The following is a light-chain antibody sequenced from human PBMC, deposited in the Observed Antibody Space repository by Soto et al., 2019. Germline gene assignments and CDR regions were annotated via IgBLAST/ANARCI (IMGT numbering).Light chain of an antibody. J-gene: IGKJ2*01. V-gene: IGKV1-39*01. Sequence: DIQMTQSPSSLSASVGDRVTITCRASQSLSSRLTWYQQKPGEAPILLIYETSNLQRGVPSRFSGSGSETDFTLTINSLQPEDFETYYCQQSFSPPYTFGQGTKVDIK. CDR3: QQSFSPPYT. CDR1: QSLSSR. CDR2: ETS.